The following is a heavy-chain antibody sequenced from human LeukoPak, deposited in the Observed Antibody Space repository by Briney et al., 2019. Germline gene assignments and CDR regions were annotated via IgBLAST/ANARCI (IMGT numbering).Heavy chain of an antibody. Sequence: ASVTVSCKASGYTFHSHGISWLRQAPGQGLAWMGWISVYSGDTNYAQKVQGRVTMTTDTSTSPAYMELRSLTSDDTAVYFCARDIVGDFDLDYWGQGTLVTVSS. D-gene: IGHD2-21*02. CDR2: ISVYSGDT. J-gene: IGHJ4*02. CDR1: GYTFHSHG. V-gene: IGHV1-18*01. CDR3: ARDIVGDFDLDY.